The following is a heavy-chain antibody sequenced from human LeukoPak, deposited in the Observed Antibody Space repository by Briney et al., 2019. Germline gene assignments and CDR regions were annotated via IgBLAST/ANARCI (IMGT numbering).Heavy chain of an antibody. J-gene: IGHJ5*02. CDR1: GGSISSSSYY. CDR3: ARWLQFSVYVNWFDP. V-gene: IGHV4-39*07. CDR2: IYYSGST. Sequence: KPSETLSLTCTVSGGSISSSSYYWGWIRQPPGKGLEWIGSIYYSGSTYYNPSLKSRVTISVDTSKNQFSLKLSSVTAADTAVYYCARWLQFSVYVNWFDPWGQGTLVTVSS. D-gene: IGHD5-24*01.